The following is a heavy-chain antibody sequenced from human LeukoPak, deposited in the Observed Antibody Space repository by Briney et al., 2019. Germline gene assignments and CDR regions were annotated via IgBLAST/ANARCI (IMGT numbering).Heavy chain of an antibody. Sequence: SGTLSLTCAVYGGSFSGYYWSWIRQPPGKGLEWIGEINHSGSTNYNPPLKSRVTISVDTSKNQFSLKLSSVTAADTAVYYCARGRWFGENLYDYWGQGTLVTVSS. CDR2: INHSGST. CDR1: GGSFSGYY. D-gene: IGHD3-10*01. J-gene: IGHJ4*02. CDR3: ARGRWFGENLYDY. V-gene: IGHV4-34*01.